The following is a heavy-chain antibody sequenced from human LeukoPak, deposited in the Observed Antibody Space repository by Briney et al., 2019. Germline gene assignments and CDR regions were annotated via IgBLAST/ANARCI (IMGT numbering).Heavy chain of an antibody. CDR1: GFSVSANY. D-gene: IGHD6-19*01. CDR2: IYSSGPT. V-gene: IGHV3-66*01. CDR3: AGRVTVAGTYTFDI. J-gene: IGHJ3*02. Sequence: GGSLRLSCAVSGFSVSANYMSWVRQAPGLGLEWVSLIYSSGPTYYADSVKGRFTISRDNSKNTLYLEMDSLRAEDTAVYYCAGRVTVAGTYTFDIWGQGTMVTVSS.